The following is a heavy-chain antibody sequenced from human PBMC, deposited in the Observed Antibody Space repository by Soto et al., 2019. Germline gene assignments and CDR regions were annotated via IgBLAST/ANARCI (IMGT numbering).Heavy chain of an antibody. Sequence: EVQLVESGGGLVKPGGSLRLSCAASGFTFSTYSMNWVRQAPGKGLEWVSSISSSSSYIYYADSVKGRFTTSRDNAKNSLYLQMDRLRAAAPAVYYCARDRGGDLKAFDIWGQGTMVTVSS. V-gene: IGHV3-21*01. CDR2: ISSSSSYI. CDR1: GFTFSTYS. D-gene: IGHD3-10*01. J-gene: IGHJ3*02. CDR3: ARDRGGDLKAFDI.